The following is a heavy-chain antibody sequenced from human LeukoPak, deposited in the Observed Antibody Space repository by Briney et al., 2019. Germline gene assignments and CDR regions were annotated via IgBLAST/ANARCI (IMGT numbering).Heavy chain of an antibody. Sequence: QPGRSLTLSCAASGFTFNDYDINWVRQLPGKGLEWVSGINWNSVHIGYADSVKGRFTISRDSAQNSVHLQMNSLRPEDTAFYYCSISRPDSYIDSWGQGTLVTVST. CDR1: GFTFNDYD. CDR3: SISRPDSYIDS. CDR2: INWNSVHI. V-gene: IGHV3-9*01. D-gene: IGHD1-14*01. J-gene: IGHJ4*02.